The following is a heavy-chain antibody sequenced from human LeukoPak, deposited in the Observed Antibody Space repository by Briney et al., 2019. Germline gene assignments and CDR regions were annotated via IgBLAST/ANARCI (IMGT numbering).Heavy chain of an antibody. D-gene: IGHD2-15*01. CDR3: GRDALVGYFSYYYIDV. J-gene: IGHJ6*03. Sequence: SETLPLTCTVSDGPIRSHYWTWIRQSPLKGLEWIGDISNSGSTKYHPSLKSRVTISIDTSKSQFSLRLTSVTAADTAVYYCGRDALVGYFSYYYIDVWGKGTTVTVSS. CDR2: ISNSGST. V-gene: IGHV4-59*11. CDR1: DGPIRSHY.